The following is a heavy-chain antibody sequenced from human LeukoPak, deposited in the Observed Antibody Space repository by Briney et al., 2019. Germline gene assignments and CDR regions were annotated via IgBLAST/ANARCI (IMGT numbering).Heavy chain of an antibody. CDR1: GYTFTSYA. CDR2: IIPIFGTA. CDR3: ARSVTTNYYYYMDV. J-gene: IGHJ6*03. V-gene: IGHV1-69*13. Sequence: GASVKVSCKASGYTFTSYAMHWVRQAPGQRLEWMGGIIPIFGTANYAQKFQGRVTITADESTSTAYMELSSLRSEDTAVYYCARSVTTNYYYYMDVWGKGTTVTVSS. D-gene: IGHD4-11*01.